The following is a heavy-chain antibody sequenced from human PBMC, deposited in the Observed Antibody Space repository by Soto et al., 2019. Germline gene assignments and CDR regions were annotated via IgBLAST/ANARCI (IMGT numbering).Heavy chain of an antibody. Sequence: WGYLVLACAASGFTFSIYAMHWVRQAPGKGLELVAVISYDGSNKYYADSVKGRFTISRDNSKNTLYLQMNSLRAEDTAVYYCARDYPIGYSYGYGFLGYWAQGTLVTGSS. CDR1: GFTFSIYA. CDR2: ISYDGSNK. CDR3: ARDYPIGYSYGYGFLGY. J-gene: IGHJ4*02. V-gene: IGHV3-30-3*01. D-gene: IGHD5-18*01.